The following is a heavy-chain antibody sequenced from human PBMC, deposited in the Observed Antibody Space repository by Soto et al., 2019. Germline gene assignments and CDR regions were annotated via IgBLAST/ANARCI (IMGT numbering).Heavy chain of an antibody. CDR2: IYYSGST. D-gene: IGHD3-22*01. V-gene: IGHV4-59*08. CDR1: GGSISSYY. J-gene: IGHJ4*02. Sequence: PSETLSLTCTVSGGSISSYYWNWIRQPPGKGREWIGYIYYSGSTNYNPSLKSRVTISVDTSKNQFSLRLSSVTAADTAVYYCARQHYYDSSGYYTWNWGQGTLVTVSS. CDR3: ARQHYYDSSGYYTWN.